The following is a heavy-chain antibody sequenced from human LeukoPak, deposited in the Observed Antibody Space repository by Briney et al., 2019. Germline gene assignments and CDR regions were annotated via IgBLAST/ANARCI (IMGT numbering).Heavy chain of an antibody. J-gene: IGHJ4*02. V-gene: IGHV4-34*01. CDR1: GGSFSGYY. CDR2: INHSGST. Sequence: SETLSLTCAVYGGSFSGYYWSWIRQPPGKGLEWIGEINHSGSTNYNPSLKSRVTISVDTSKNQFSLKLSSVTAADTAVYYCAMGIAAAGPFDYWGQGTLVTVSS. D-gene: IGHD6-13*01. CDR3: AMGIAAAGPFDY.